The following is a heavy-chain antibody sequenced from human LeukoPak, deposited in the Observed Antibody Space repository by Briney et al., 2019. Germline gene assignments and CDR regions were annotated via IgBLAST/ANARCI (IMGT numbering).Heavy chain of an antibody. V-gene: IGHV1-69*04. Sequence: SVKVSCKASGGTFSSYAISWLRQAPGQGLEWMGRIIPILGIANYAQKFQGRVTITADKSTSTAYMELSSLRSEDTAVYYCARAVTGYSGYDYSDYWGQGTLVTVSS. J-gene: IGHJ4*02. CDR3: ARAVTGYSGYDYSDY. CDR1: GGTFSSYA. D-gene: IGHD5-12*01. CDR2: IIPILGIA.